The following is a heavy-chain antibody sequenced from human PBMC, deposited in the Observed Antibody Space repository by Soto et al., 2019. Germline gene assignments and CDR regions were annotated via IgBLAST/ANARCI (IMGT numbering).Heavy chain of an antibody. V-gene: IGHV4-31*03. D-gene: IGHD5-18*01. J-gene: IGHJ6*03. CDR1: GRSISSGGYY. CDR2: IYYSGST. Sequence: SETLTLACTVSGRSISSGGYYCSRLRQHPGKGLEWIGYIYYSGSTYYNPSLKTRVTISVDTSKNQSSLKLSSVTPADTAVYYCARGRYNYGYYYYMDVWRNGTPVTVSS. CDR3: ARGRYNYGYYYYMDV.